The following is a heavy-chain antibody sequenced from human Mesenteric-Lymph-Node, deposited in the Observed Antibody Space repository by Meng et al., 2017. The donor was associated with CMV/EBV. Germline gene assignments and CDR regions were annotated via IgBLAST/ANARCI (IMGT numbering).Heavy chain of an antibody. CDR1: GFTFRSYV. V-gene: IGHV3-23*01. CDR2: ISGSGGSS. D-gene: IGHD3-3*01. Sequence: GESLKISCAASGFTFRSYVMSWVRQAPGKGLEWVAGISGSGGSSSYADSVKGRFTISRDNSKNTLYLQMSSLRAEDTAVYYCAKDSSSDFWSTYFAFYKYGMDVWGQGTTVTVSS. J-gene: IGHJ6*02. CDR3: AKDSSSDFWSTYFAFYKYGMDV.